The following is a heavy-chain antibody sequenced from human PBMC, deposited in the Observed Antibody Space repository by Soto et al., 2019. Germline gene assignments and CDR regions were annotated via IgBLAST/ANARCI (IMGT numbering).Heavy chain of an antibody. CDR2: IIPVFGTA. V-gene: IGHV1-69*01. CDR3: ARPDCGGDCSSYYFDY. Sequence: QVQLVQSGAEVKKPGSSVKVSCKASGGTFSSYAISWVRQAPGQGLEWMGGIIPVFGTANYAQKFQGRVTITADESTSTAYMELSSLRSEDTAVYYCARPDCGGDCSSYYFDYWGQGTLVTVSS. CDR1: GGTFSSYA. D-gene: IGHD2-21*02. J-gene: IGHJ4*02.